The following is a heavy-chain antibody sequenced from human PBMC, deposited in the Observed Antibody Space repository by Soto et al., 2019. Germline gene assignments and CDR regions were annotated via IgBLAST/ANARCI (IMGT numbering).Heavy chain of an antibody. D-gene: IGHD2-8*02. V-gene: IGHV3-13*01. CDR2: IGTQHDA. CDR3: ARQASYWHGGGGWFDP. CDR1: GFTFSTYD. Sequence: ESGGGLVQPGGSLRLSCAASGFTFSTYDMHWVRQAPGKGLEWVSAIGTQHDAYYPDSVKGRFTTSRENAKNSLYLQMNSLRAGDTAVYYCARQASYWHGGGGWFDPWGQGTLVTVSS. J-gene: IGHJ5*02.